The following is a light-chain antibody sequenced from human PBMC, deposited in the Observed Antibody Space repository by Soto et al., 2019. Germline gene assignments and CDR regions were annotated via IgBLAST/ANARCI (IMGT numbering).Light chain of an antibody. CDR1: QSVSSSY. Sequence: EIVLTQSPGPLSLSPGERVTLSCRASQSVSSSYLAWYQQKTGQAPRLLIYGTSSRATGIPDRFSGSGSGADFTLTISRLEPEDFAVYYCQQYGSSPRTFGQGTKVEIK. J-gene: IGKJ1*01. CDR3: QQYGSSPRT. V-gene: IGKV3-20*01. CDR2: GTS.